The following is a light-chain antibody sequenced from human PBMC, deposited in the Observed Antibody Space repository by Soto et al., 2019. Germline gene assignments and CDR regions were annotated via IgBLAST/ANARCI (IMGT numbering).Light chain of an antibody. CDR2: GAS. CDR1: QSVRSN. CDR3: QQYNNWPPWT. V-gene: IGKV3-15*01. J-gene: IGKJ1*01. Sequence: EIVMTQSPATLSVSPGERATLSCRASQSVRSNLAWYQQKPGQAPRLLIYGASSRATGIPARFSGSGSGTEVTLTISSLQSEDFAVYYCQQYNNWPPWTFGQGTKVEI.